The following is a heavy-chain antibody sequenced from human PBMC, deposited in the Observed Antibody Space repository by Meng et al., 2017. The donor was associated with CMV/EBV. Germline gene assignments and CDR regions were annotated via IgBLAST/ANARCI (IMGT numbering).Heavy chain of an antibody. CDR3: ARVRITIFGVVADEGFDY. Sequence: ASVKDSCKASGYTFTGYYMHWVRQAPGQGLEGMGWINPNSGGTNYAQKFQGRVTMTRDTSISTAYMELSRLRSDDTAVYYCARVRITIFGVVADEGFDYWGQGTLVTVSS. D-gene: IGHD3-3*01. J-gene: IGHJ4*02. CDR1: GYTFTGYY. V-gene: IGHV1-2*02. CDR2: INPNSGGT.